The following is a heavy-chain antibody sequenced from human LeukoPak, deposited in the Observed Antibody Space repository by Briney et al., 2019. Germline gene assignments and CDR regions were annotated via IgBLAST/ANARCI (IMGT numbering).Heavy chain of an antibody. J-gene: IGHJ4*02. CDR1: GFTFSTYA. D-gene: IGHD5-18*01. V-gene: IGHV3-30*04. Sequence: GGSLRLSCAASGFTFSTYAMHWVRQAPGKGLEWVAVISYDGSNKYYADSVKGRFTISRDNSKNMLYVRMNSLRVEDTAVYYCARVSEGEDSHEFDYWGQGTLVAVSS. CDR3: ARVSEGEDSHEFDY. CDR2: ISYDGSNK.